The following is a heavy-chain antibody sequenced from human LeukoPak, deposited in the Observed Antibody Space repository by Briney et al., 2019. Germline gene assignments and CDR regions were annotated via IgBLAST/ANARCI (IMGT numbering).Heavy chain of an antibody. CDR2: IYYSGST. CDR3: ARRAGYYYGSGSTPGVYSYYFDY. CDR1: GGSISSYY. J-gene: IGHJ4*02. Sequence: ASETLSLTCTVSGGSISSYYWSWIRQPPGKGLEWIGYIYYSGSTNYSPSLKSRVTISVDTSKNQFSLKLSSVTAADTAVYYCARRAGYYYGSGSTPGVYSYYFDYWGQGTLVTVSS. D-gene: IGHD3-10*01. V-gene: IGHV4-59*08.